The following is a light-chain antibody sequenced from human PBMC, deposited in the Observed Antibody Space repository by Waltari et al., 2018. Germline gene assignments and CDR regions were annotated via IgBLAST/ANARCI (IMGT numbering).Light chain of an antibody. Sequence: ATLSVSPGERVTLFCRASQSVGNNVAWYQQKPGQAPRLLIYVASTRATGVPDRFSGSGSGTEFTLTVTSLQSEDFAVYYCQQYDNWPPLTFGGGTKVDLK. J-gene: IGKJ4*01. CDR1: QSVGNN. CDR3: QQYDNWPPLT. CDR2: VAS. V-gene: IGKV3-15*01.